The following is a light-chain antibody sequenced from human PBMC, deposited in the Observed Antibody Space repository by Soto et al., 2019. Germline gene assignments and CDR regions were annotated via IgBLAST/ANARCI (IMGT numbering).Light chain of an antibody. CDR1: QSVSNY. CDR3: QQYNIYPWT. J-gene: IGKJ1*01. Sequence: EIVLTQSPATLSLSPGERATLSCRASQSVSNYLAWYQQKPGQAPRLLIYDASNRASGIPARFSGSGSGTDFTLTISSLQPDDFATYYCQQYNIYPWTFGQGTKVEIK. CDR2: DAS. V-gene: IGKV3-11*01.